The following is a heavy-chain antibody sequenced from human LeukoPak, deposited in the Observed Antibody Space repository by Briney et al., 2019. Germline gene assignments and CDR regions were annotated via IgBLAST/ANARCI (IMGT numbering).Heavy chain of an antibody. Sequence: SETLSLTCTVSGGSISSGPYYWVWIRQPPGKGLESIGSISLGGTTHYNPSLKSRVIISVDTSKNQFSLKLSSVTAADTAVYYCARYYSDIGAFDIWGQGTMVTVSS. CDR3: ARYYSDIGAFDI. J-gene: IGHJ3*02. V-gene: IGHV4-39*07. CDR2: ISLGGTT. CDR1: GGSISSGPYY. D-gene: IGHD4-17*01.